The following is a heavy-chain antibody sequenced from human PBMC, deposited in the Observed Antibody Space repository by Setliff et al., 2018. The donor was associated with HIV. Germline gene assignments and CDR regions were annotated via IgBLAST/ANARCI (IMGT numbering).Heavy chain of an antibody. D-gene: IGHD3-16*02. V-gene: IGHV1-69*05. J-gene: IGHJ4*02. CDR2: IIPLFGTA. CDR3: ARGGYVWGSYRYDY. CDR1: GDTFSNSL. Sequence: SVKVSCKASGDTFSNSLVTWVRQAPGQGLEWMGGIIPLFGTANYAQKFQGRVTMTTDTSTSTAYMELRSLRSDDTAVYYCARGGYVWGSYRYDYWGQGTLVTVSS.